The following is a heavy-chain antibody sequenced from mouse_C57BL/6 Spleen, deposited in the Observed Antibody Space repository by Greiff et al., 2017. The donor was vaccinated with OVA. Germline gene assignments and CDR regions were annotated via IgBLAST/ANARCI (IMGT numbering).Heavy chain of an antibody. J-gene: IGHJ1*03. CDR2: ISNGGGST. Sequence: SGFTFSDYYMYWVRQTPEKRLAWVAYISNGGGSTYYPDTVKGRFTISRDNAKNTRYLQMSRLKSEDTAMYYCARRGLLRTNWYFDVWGTGTTVTVAS. CDR3: ARRGLLRTNWYFDV. D-gene: IGHD2-3*01. CDR1: GFTFSDYY. V-gene: IGHV5-12*01.